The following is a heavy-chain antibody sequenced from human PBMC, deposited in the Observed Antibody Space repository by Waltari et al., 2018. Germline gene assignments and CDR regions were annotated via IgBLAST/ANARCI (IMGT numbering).Heavy chain of an antibody. D-gene: IGHD5-12*01. CDR3: ARSVFDGYNFVY. CDR2: SSSSGSTI. CDR1: GFTFSSYE. J-gene: IGHJ4*02. V-gene: IGHV3-48*03. Sequence: EVQLVESGGGLVQPGGSLRLSCAASGFTFSSYEMNWVRQAPGKGLEWVSYSSSSGSTIYYADSVKGRFTISRDNAKNSLYLQMNSLRAEDTAVYYCARSVFDGYNFVYWGQGTLVTVSS.